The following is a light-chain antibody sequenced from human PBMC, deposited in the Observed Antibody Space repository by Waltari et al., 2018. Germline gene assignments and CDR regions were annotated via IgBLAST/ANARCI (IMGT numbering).Light chain of an antibody. J-gene: IGLJ2*01. CDR2: TDN. Sequence: YDLTQPPSVSAAPGQTARITCGGDNIGTKSVYWYQQRPPQAPVLVIYTDNMRPSGIPERFSASRSGDTATLTISRVEAGDEADYYCLVWDSSNKFGGGTRLTVL. CDR3: LVWDSSNK. CDR1: NIGTKS. V-gene: IGLV3-21*01.